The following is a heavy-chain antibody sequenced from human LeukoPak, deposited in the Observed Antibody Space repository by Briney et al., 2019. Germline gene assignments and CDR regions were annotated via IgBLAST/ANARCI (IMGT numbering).Heavy chain of an antibody. CDR3: ASFMVRGNWFDP. J-gene: IGHJ5*02. Sequence: SETLSLTCTVSGGSISSYYWSWIRKPPGKGLEWIGYIYYSGSTNYNPSLKSRVTISVDTSKNQFSLKLSSVTAADTAVYYCASFMVRGNWFDPWGQGTLVTVSS. D-gene: IGHD3-10*01. CDR2: IYYSGST. CDR1: GGSISSYY. V-gene: IGHV4-59*01.